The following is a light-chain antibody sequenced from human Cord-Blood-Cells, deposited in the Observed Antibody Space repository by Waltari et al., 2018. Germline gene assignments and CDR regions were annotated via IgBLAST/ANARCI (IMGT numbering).Light chain of an antibody. V-gene: IGLV2-14*01. CDR1: TRDVGGYNY. J-gene: IGLJ2*01. CDR3: SSYTSSSTVV. Sequence: QSALTQPASVSGSPGRSITSSSTGNTRDVGGYNYVSWYQQHPVKAPKLMIYDVSNRPSGVSNRFAGTKSGNTASLTISGLQAEDEADYYCSSYTSSSTVVFGGGTKLTVL. CDR2: DVS.